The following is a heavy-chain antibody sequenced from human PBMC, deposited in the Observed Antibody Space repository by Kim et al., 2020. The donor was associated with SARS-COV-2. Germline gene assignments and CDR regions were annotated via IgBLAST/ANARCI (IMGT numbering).Heavy chain of an antibody. CDR2: ISWNSINI. J-gene: IGHJ4*02. V-gene: IGHV3-9*01. CDR1: GFTFDDYA. CDR3: VKMGTSRDFDY. Sequence: GGSLRLSCAASGFTFDDYAMHWVRQAPVRGLEWVSGISWNSINIDYADSVKGRFTISRDNAKKSLYLQMNSLRAEDTALYYCVKMGTSRDFDYWGQGTLVTVSS. D-gene: IGHD2-2*01.